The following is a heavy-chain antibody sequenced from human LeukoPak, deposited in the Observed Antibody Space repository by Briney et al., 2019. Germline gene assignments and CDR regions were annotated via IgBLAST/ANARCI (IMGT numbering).Heavy chain of an antibody. J-gene: IGHJ3*02. CDR2: IYYSGST. V-gene: IGHV4-59*01. CDR1: GGSISDYS. D-gene: IGHD3-16*01. Sequence: SETLSLTCTVSGGSISDYSWSWIRQPPGKGLEWIGYIYYSGSTNYNLSLKSRVTILVDTSKKHSSLKLRSVTAADTAVYYCGRGGIFSYAFDIWGQGTMVTVSS. CDR3: GRGGIFSYAFDI.